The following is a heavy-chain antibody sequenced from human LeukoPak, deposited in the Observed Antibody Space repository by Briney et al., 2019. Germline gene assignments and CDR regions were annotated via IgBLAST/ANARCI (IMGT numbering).Heavy chain of an antibody. D-gene: IGHD3-10*01. CDR3: ARHRAYYGSGSYYYWFDP. V-gene: IGHV4-59*08. J-gene: IGHJ5*02. Sequence: PSETLSLTCTVSGGSISSYYWSWIRQPPGKGLEWIGYIYYSGSTNYNPSLKSRVTISVDTSKNQFSLKLSSVTAADTAVYYCARHRAYYGSGSYYYWFDPWGQGTLVTVSS. CDR2: IYYSGST. CDR1: GGSISSYY.